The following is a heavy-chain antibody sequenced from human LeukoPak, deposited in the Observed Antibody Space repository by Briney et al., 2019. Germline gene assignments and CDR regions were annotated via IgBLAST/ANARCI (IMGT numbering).Heavy chain of an antibody. D-gene: IGHD5-24*01. Sequence: ASVKVSCKASGYTFTSYAMHWVRQAPGQGLEWMGWISAYNGNTNYAQKLQGRVTMTTDTSTSTAYMELRSLRSDDTAVYYCARVSRWLQLGYAFDIWGQGTMVTVSS. J-gene: IGHJ3*02. CDR2: ISAYNGNT. CDR1: GYTFTSYA. CDR3: ARVSRWLQLGYAFDI. V-gene: IGHV1-18*01.